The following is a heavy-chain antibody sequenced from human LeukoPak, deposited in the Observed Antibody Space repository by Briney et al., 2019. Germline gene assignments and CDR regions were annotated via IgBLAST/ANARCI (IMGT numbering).Heavy chain of an antibody. V-gene: IGHV3-30*02. CDR3: AKDSERITIFGVVTESDY. CDR1: GFTFSSYG. J-gene: IGHJ4*02. CDR2: IRYDGSNK. D-gene: IGHD3-3*01. Sequence: GGSLRLSCAASGFTFSSYGMHWVRQAPGKGLEWVAFIRYDGSNKYYADSVKGRFTISRDNSKNTLYLQMNSLRAEDTAVYYCAKDSERITIFGVVTESDYWGQRTLVTVSS.